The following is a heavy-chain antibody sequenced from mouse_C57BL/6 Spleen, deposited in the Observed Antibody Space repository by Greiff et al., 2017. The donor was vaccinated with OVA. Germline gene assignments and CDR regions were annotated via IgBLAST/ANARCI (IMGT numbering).Heavy chain of an antibody. J-gene: IGHJ1*03. Sequence: EVHLVESGGGLVKPGGSLKLSCAASGFTFSSYAMSWVRQTPEKRLEWVATISAGGSYTYYPDNVKGRFTISRDNAKNNLYLQMSHLKSEDTAMYYCARCDYSWYFAVWGTGTTVTVSS. CDR2: ISAGGSYT. CDR1: GFTFSSYA. CDR3: ARCDYSWYFAV. V-gene: IGHV5-4*01. D-gene: IGHD2-4*01.